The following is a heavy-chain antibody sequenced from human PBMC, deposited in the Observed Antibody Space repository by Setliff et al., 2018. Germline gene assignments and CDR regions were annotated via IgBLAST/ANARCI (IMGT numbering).Heavy chain of an antibody. J-gene: IGHJ6*02. D-gene: IGHD3-10*01. Sequence: PGGSLRLSCAASGFTFSSYSMNWVRQAPGKGLEWVSYISSSSSTIYYADSVKGRFTISRDNSKNTLYLQMNSLRAEDTAVYYCARDRLLWFGELFSPYYYGMDVWGQGTTVTVSS. V-gene: IGHV3-48*01. CDR2: ISSSSSTI. CDR1: GFTFSSYS. CDR3: ARDRLLWFGELFSPYYYGMDV.